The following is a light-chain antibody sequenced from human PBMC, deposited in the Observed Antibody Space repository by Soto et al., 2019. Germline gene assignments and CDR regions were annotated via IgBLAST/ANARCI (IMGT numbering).Light chain of an antibody. V-gene: IGLV2-14*03. J-gene: IGLJ1*01. CDR3: NSFTTTNPYV. CDR1: SSDVGGFDH. Sequence: QSALTQPASVSGSPGQSITISCTGASSDVGGFDHVSWYQQHPGKVPRLLIYDVSSRPSGVSDRFSGSKSGNTASLTISGLQAEDEADYYCNSFTTTNPYVFGTGTTLTVL. CDR2: DVS.